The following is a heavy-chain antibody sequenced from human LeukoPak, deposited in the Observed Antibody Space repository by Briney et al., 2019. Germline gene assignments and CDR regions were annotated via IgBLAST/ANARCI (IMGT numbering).Heavy chain of an antibody. V-gene: IGHV3-23*01. CDR2: ISGSGGST. J-gene: IGHJ4*02. D-gene: IGHD2-21*02. CDR1: GFTFSSYA. CDR3: AKDVVVTAIPDYFDY. Sequence: GGSLRLSCAASGFTFSSYAMIWVRQAPGKGLEWVSAISGSGGSTYYADSVKGRFTISRDNSKNTLYLQMNSLRAEDTAVYYCAKDVVVTAIPDYFDYWGQGTLVTVSS.